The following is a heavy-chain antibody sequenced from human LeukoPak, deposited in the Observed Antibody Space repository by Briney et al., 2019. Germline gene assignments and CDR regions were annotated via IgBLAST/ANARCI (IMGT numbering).Heavy chain of an antibody. CDR3: ASLPSIVVVVAATLSGWDFDY. CDR2: IYYSGST. CDR1: GGSISSSSYY. Sequence: SETLSLTCTVSGGSISSSSYYWGWIRQPPGKGLEWIGSIYYSGSTYYNPSLKSRVTIPVDTSKNQFSLKLGSVTAADTAVYYCASLPSIVVVVAATLSGWDFDYWGQGTLVTVSS. J-gene: IGHJ4*02. V-gene: IGHV4-39*01. D-gene: IGHD2-15*01.